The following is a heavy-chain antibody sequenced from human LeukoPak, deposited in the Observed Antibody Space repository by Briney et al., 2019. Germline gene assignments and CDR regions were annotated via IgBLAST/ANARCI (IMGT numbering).Heavy chain of an antibody. CDR1: GGSISSYY. CDR2: IYTSGST. CDR3: AREILLEYCSSTSCAPGGWFDP. D-gene: IGHD2-2*01. V-gene: IGHV4-4*07. Sequence: PSETLSLTCTVSGGSISSYYWSWIRQPAGKGLEWIGRIYTSGSTNYNPSLKSRVTMSVDTSKNQFSLKLSSVTAADTAVYYCAREILLEYCSSTSCAPGGWFDPWGQGTLVTVSS. J-gene: IGHJ5*02.